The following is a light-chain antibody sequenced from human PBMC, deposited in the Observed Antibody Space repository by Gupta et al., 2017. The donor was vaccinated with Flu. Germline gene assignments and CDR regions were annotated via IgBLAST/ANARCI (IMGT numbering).Light chain of an antibody. J-gene: IGLJ2*01. CDR3: QVWYSSNLPVV. CDR1: NIGSKS. CDR2: DDR. Sequence: GNNIGSKSVHWYQKKPGQAPVLVVYDDRARPSGIPERLSGSNSGNTATLTITGVEAGDEADYYCQVWYSSNLPVVFGGGTKLTVL. V-gene: IGLV3-21*02.